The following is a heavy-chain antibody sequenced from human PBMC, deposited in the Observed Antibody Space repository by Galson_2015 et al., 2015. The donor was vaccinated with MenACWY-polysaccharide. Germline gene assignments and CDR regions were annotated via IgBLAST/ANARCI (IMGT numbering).Heavy chain of an antibody. CDR1: GGSISSSSYY. D-gene: IGHD6-19*01. CDR2: IYYSGST. J-gene: IGHJ5*02. CDR3: ARLFTLSSGSQYNWFDP. V-gene: IGHV4-39*01. Sequence: SETLSLTCTVSGGSISSSSYYWGWIRQPPGKGLEWIGSIYYSGSTYYNPSLKSRVTISVDTSKNQFSLKLSSVTAADTAVYYCARLFTLSSGSQYNWFDPWGQGTLVTVSS.